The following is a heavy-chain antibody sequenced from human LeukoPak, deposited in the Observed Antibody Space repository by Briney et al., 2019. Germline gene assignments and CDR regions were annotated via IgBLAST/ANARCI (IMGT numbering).Heavy chain of an antibody. V-gene: IGHV4-39*07. CDR2: IFYSGST. CDR3: ARAAQFRYYDAFDI. J-gene: IGHJ3*02. D-gene: IGHD2-8*01. CDR1: GGSISTSNYY. Sequence: SETLSLTCTVSGGSISTSNYYWGWIRQPPGKGLEWIGNIFYSGSTYYSPSLRCRVTISVDTSKNQFSLKLSSVTAADTAVYYCARAAQFRYYDAFDIWGQGTMVTVSS.